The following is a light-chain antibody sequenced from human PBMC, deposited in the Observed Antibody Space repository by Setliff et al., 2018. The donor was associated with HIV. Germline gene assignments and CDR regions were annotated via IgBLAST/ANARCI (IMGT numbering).Light chain of an antibody. CDR3: SAWDDSLNGEV. Sequence: QSALTQPPSASGTPGQRVTISCSGSFSSLGRNTVNWYQQLPGTAPKLLIFANFQRPSGVPDRFSGSKSGTSASLVISGLHSEDESEYYCSAWDDSLNGEVFGTGTKVTVL. V-gene: IGLV1-44*01. CDR1: FSSLGRNT. J-gene: IGLJ1*01. CDR2: ANF.